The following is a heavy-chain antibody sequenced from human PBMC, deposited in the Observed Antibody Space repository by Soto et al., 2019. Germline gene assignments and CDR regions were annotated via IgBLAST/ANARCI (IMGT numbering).Heavy chain of an antibody. CDR3: ASSLLHGGNYGMDV. D-gene: IGHD2-15*01. CDR2: IIPIFGTA. J-gene: IGHJ6*02. Sequence: QVQLVQSGAEVKKPGSWVKVSCKASGGTLSSYAISWVRQAPGQGLGWMGGIIPIFGTANYAQKFQGRVTITADESTSTAYMELSSLRSEDTAVYYCASSLLHGGNYGMDVWGQGTTVTVSS. V-gene: IGHV1-69*01. CDR1: GGTLSSYA.